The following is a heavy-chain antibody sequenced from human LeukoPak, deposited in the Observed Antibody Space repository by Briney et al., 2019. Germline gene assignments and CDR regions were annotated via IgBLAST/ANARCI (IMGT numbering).Heavy chain of an antibody. CDR1: GFAFSSYG. CDR2: ISPDGSYE. D-gene: IGHD3-10*01. V-gene: IGHV3-30*03. Sequence: HPGGSLRLSCAASGFAFSSYGMHWVRQAPGKGPEWVAVISPDGSYEYSADSAKGRFTISRDNSKNMLYLELHSPRVEDTAVYSCARDPGFGNFLSGFDYWGRGTLVTVSS. CDR3: ARDPGFGNFLSGFDY. J-gene: IGHJ4*02.